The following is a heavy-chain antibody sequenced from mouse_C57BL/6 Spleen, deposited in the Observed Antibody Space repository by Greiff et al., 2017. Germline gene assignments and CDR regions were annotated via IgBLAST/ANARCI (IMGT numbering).Heavy chain of an antibody. J-gene: IGHJ4*01. CDR1: GYSFTDYN. CDR2: INPNYGTT. CDR3: AREAGFMDY. V-gene: IGHV1-39*01. Sequence: EVQLQESGPELVQPGASVKISCKASGYSFTDYNMNWVKQSNGKSLEWIGVINPNYGTTSYNQKFKGKATLTVAQASSAAYMQLYGLTSDDSAVYCCAREAGFMDYGGQGTSVTVSS. D-gene: IGHD3-2*02.